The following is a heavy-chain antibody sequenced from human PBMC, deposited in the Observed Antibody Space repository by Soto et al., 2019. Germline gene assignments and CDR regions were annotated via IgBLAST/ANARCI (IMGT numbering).Heavy chain of an antibody. CDR2: ISYDGSNK. J-gene: IGHJ3*02. Sequence: GGSLRLSCAASGFTFSSYAMHWVRQAPGKGLEWVAVISYDGSNKYYADSVKGQFTISRDNSKNTLYLQMNSLRAEDTAVYYCAREYYEDAFDIWGQGTMVTVSS. D-gene: IGHD3-22*01. CDR1: GFTFSSYA. CDR3: AREYYEDAFDI. V-gene: IGHV3-30-3*01.